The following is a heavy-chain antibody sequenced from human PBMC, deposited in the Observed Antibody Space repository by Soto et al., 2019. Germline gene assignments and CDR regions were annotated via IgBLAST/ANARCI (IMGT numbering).Heavy chain of an antibody. V-gene: IGHV1-69*13. CDR3: ARSPGITGTRASQYAMDV. Sequence: SVKVSCKASGDTFNTFAISWVQQAPGQGLQWMGGIIPIFGTPDYAQHFPGRVTISADESTNTAYLELSSLRSEDTAVYYCARSPGITGTRASQYAMDVWGQGTTVTVSS. D-gene: IGHD1-20*01. J-gene: IGHJ6*02. CDR1: GDTFNTFA. CDR2: IIPIFGTP.